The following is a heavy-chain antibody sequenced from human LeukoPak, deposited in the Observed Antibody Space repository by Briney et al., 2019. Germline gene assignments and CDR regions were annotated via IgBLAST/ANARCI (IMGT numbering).Heavy chain of an antibody. CDR3: ARDLGDYYGSGSYYNMEY. CDR1: GYTFTGYY. J-gene: IGHJ4*02. D-gene: IGHD3-10*01. Sequence: ASVKVSCKASGYTFTGYYMHWVRQAPGQGLEWMGWINPNSGGTNYAQKFQGRVTMTRDTFISTAYMELSRLRSDDTAVYYCARDLGDYYGSGSYYNMEYWGQGTLVTVSS. V-gene: IGHV1-2*02. CDR2: INPNSGGT.